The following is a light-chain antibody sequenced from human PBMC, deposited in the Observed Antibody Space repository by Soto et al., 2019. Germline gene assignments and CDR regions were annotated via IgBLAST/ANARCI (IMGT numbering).Light chain of an antibody. V-gene: IGKV2D-29*01. CDR3: MQSLHFPLT. CDR2: EVS. J-gene: IGKJ4*01. Sequence: DIVMTQTPLSLSVTPGQPASISCKSSQSLLHTDGKTYLYWYLQKAGQPPQVLIYEVSTRFSGVSDRFSGSGSGTDFTLKISRVEADDVGVYYCMQSLHFPLTFGGGTKVEIK. CDR1: QSLLHTDGKTY.